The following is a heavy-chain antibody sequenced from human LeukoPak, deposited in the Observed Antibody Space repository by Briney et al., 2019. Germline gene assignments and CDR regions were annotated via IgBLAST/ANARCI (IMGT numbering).Heavy chain of an antibody. D-gene: IGHD1-26*01. CDR3: ARDGRYYYAFDI. CDR1: GGSFSGYY. CDR2: INNSGST. Sequence: SETLSLTCAVYGGSFSGYYWSWIRQPPGKGLEWIGEINNSGSTNYNPSLKSRVTISVDTSKNQFSLKLSSVTAADTAVYYCARDGRYYYAFDIWGQGTMVTVSS. V-gene: IGHV4-34*01. J-gene: IGHJ3*02.